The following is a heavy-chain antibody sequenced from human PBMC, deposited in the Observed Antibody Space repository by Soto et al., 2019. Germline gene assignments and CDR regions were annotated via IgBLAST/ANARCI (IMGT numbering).Heavy chain of an antibody. CDR2: IFYTGST. CDR3: ARVYAVNYVGYFDY. Sequence: QVQLQESGPGLVKPSQTLSLTCTVSGASISRGGYYWSWVRQHPGKGLEWIGFIFYTGSTSCNPSRKRRVTXXVXTXXSQFSLTLSSVTAADTAVYYCARVYAVNYVGYFDYWGQGTLVTVSS. D-gene: IGHD3-16*01. J-gene: IGHJ4*02. V-gene: IGHV4-31*03. CDR1: GASISRGGYY.